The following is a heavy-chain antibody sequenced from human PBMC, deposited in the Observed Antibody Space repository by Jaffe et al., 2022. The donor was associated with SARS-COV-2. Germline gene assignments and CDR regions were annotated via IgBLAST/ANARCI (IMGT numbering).Heavy chain of an antibody. CDR3: ARVRGAYYGMDV. J-gene: IGHJ6*02. Sequence: QVQLQQWGAGLLKPSETLSLTCAVYGGSFSGYYWSWIRQPPGKGLEWIGEINHSGSTNYNPSLKSRVTISVDTSKNQFSLKLSSVTAADTAVYYCARVRGAYYGMDVWGQGTTVTVSS. V-gene: IGHV4-34*01. CDR1: GGSFSGYY. D-gene: IGHD3-10*01. CDR2: INHSGST.